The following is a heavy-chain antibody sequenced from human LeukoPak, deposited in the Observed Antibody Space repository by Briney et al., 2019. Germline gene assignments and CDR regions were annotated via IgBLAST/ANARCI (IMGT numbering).Heavy chain of an antibody. CDR1: GYTFTNYG. J-gene: IGHJ4*02. V-gene: IGHV1-18*01. Sequence: ASVKVSCKASGYTFTNYGISWVRQAPRQGLEWMGWISAYNGNTKYAQKLQGRVTMTTATSTSAAYMELRSLRSDDTAVYYCARDPGLVGYDYWGQGTLVTVSS. CDR2: ISAYNGNT. CDR3: ARDPGLVGYDY. D-gene: IGHD1-26*01.